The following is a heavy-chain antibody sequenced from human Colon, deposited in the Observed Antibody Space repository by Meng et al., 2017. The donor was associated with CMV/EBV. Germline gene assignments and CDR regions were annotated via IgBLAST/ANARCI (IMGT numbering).Heavy chain of an antibody. CDR1: GCYLNDFY. CDR2: IFPTGSA. Sequence: QVQLQEAGPGLVKPSETLSLTCTVSGCYLNDFYWNWIRQPVGKGLEWIGRIFPTGSAYYNSSLNSRVTMSVDTSKNQFSLKLTSVTAADTAVYYCARDSDGSGTFSYWFDPWGQGTLVTVSS. J-gene: IGHJ5*02. V-gene: IGHV4-4*07. CDR3: ARDSDGSGTFSYWFDP. D-gene: IGHD3-10*01.